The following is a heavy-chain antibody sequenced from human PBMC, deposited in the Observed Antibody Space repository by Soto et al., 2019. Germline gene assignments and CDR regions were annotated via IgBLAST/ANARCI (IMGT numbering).Heavy chain of an antibody. Sequence: QVQLVESGGGVVQPGRSLRLSCAASVFTFSSYAMHWVRQAPGKGLEWVAVISYDGSNKYYADSVKGRFTISRDNSKYTLYLQMNSLRAEDTAVYYCASALAAAGRNAFDIWGQGTMVTVSS. CDR3: ASALAAAGRNAFDI. V-gene: IGHV3-30-3*01. CDR1: VFTFSSYA. CDR2: ISYDGSNK. J-gene: IGHJ3*02. D-gene: IGHD6-13*01.